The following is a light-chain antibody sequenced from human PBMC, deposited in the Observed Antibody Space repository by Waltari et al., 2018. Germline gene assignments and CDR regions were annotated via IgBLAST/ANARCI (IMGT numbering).Light chain of an antibody. CDR3: QHYNNWRT. CDR1: PSISSP. Sequence: DIVMPQSPATLSVSPGERVALSCRASPSISSPLAWYQQKPGQAPRLLMYGASIRATGIPARFSGSGSGTEFTLTISSLQSEDFAVYYWQHYNNWRTFGQGTKVEF. V-gene: IGKV3-15*01. CDR2: GAS. J-gene: IGKJ1*01.